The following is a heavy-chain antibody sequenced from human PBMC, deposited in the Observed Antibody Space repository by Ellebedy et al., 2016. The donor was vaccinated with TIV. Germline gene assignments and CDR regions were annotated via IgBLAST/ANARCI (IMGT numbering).Heavy chain of an antibody. CDR3: ARDRNYGSGCHLGYFDY. CDR2: INTDGSYT. J-gene: IGHJ4*02. Sequence: GESLKISCAASGFTFSSYWMHWVRQAPGQGLVWVSHINTDGSYTTYADSVKGRFTISRDNAKNTLYLQMNSLRVEDTAVYYCARDRNYGSGCHLGYFDYWGQGTLVPVSS. D-gene: IGHD3-10*01. V-gene: IGHV3-74*01. CDR1: GFTFSSYW.